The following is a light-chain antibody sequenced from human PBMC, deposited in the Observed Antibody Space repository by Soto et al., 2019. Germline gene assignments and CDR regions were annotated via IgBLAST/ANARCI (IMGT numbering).Light chain of an antibody. CDR2: DAS. Sequence: DTQMTQSPSSLSASVGDRVTITCQASQDISFYLNWYQQKPGKAPKLLIYDASTLKRGVPSRFSGSGSGTDFTFTISSLQPEDVATYYCQRYDNLPALTFGGGTKVEIK. J-gene: IGKJ4*01. CDR3: QRYDNLPALT. V-gene: IGKV1-33*01. CDR1: QDISFY.